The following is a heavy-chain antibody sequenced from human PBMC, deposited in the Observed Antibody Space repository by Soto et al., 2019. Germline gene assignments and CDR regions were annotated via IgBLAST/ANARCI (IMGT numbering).Heavy chain of an antibody. D-gene: IGHD3-10*01. CDR3: AKGPLWSFYVDY. CDR2: ISGSGGST. Sequence: EVQLLEYGGGLEQPGGSLRLSCAASGFTFSSFAMSWVRQAPGKGLVWVSAISGSGGSTYYADSVKGRFTISRDNSENTLYLQMNSLRVEDTAVYYCAKGPLWSFYVDYWGQGTLVTVSS. CDR1: GFTFSSFA. V-gene: IGHV3-23*01. J-gene: IGHJ4*02.